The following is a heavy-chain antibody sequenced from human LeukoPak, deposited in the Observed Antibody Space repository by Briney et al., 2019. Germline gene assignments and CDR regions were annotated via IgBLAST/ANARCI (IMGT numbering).Heavy chain of an antibody. CDR1: GFTVITND. Sequence: PRGSRGLACAASGFTVITNDMTWVRQAPGKGLEWVSVLYSDGNTKYADSVQGRFTISRDNSKNTLYLEMNSLSPDDTAVYYCARGVEPLAANTLAYWGQGTGVTVSP. CDR2: LYSDGNT. D-gene: IGHD3-16*01. CDR3: ARGVEPLAANTLAY. V-gene: IGHV3-53*01. J-gene: IGHJ4*02.